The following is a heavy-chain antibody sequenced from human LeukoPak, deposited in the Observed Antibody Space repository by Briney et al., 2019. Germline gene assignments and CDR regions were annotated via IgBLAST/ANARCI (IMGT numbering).Heavy chain of an antibody. D-gene: IGHD1-7*01. Sequence: EASVKVSCKASGYTFTGYYMHWVRQAPGQGLEWMGWINPNSGGTNYAQKFQGRVTMTRDTSISTAYMELSRLRSDDTAMYYCASGRTGTTTYYFDYWGQGTLVTVSS. CDR3: ASGRTGTTTYYFDY. J-gene: IGHJ4*02. CDR2: INPNSGGT. CDR1: GYTFTGYY. V-gene: IGHV1-2*02.